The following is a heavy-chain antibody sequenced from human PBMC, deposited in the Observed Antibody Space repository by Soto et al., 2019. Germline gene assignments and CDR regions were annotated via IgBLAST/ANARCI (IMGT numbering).Heavy chain of an antibody. Sequence: QVQLVQSGAEVKKPGASVKVSCKASGYTFTSYAMHWVRQAPGQRLEWMGWINAGNGNTKYSQKFQGRVTITRDTSASTAYMELGSLRSEDTAVYYCASEYCGGGCYSAARYGMDVWGQGTTVTVSS. J-gene: IGHJ6*02. CDR3: ASEYCGGGCYSAARYGMDV. D-gene: IGHD2-21*02. CDR2: INAGNGNT. V-gene: IGHV1-3*01. CDR1: GYTFTSYA.